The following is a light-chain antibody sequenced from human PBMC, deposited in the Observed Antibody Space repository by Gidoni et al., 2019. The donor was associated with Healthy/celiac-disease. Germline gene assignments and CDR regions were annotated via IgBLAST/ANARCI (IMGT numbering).Light chain of an antibody. CDR2: RNN. CDR1: SSNIGSNY. J-gene: IGLJ2*01. V-gene: IGLV1-47*01. Sequence: QSVLTPPPSASGTPGQRVTISCSGSSSNIGSNYVYWYQQLQGTAPKILIYRNNQRPSGVPDRFSGSKSGTSASLAISGLRSEDEDDYYCAAWDDSLSGPVFGGGTKLTVL. CDR3: AAWDDSLSGPV.